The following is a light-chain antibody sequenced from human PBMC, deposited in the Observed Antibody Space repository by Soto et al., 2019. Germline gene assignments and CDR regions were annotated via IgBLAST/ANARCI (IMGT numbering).Light chain of an antibody. Sequence: DIQMTQSPSSVSASVGDRVTIACRASQDISIHLAWFQQKPGKAPKSLIFGASSLQSGVPSKFSGSGSGTDFTLTSDSLQPEDFATYSCQQYPNYPPSFGQGTKVEIK. J-gene: IGKJ1*01. CDR2: GAS. CDR3: QQYPNYPPS. V-gene: IGKV1-16*02. CDR1: QDISIH.